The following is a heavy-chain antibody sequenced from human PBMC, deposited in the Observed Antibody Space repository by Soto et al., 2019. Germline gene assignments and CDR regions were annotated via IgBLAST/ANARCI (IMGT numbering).Heavy chain of an antibody. CDR3: ARGGYCSGGSCYGEYFQH. D-gene: IGHD2-15*01. CDR2: ISAYNGNT. V-gene: IGHV1-18*01. Sequence: ASVKVSCKVSGYTLTELSMHWVRQAPGKGLEWMGWISAYNGNTNYAQKLQGRVTMTTDTSTSTAYMELRSLRSDDTAVYYCARGGYCSGGSCYGEYFQHRGQATLVTVAS. J-gene: IGHJ1*01. CDR1: GYTLTELS.